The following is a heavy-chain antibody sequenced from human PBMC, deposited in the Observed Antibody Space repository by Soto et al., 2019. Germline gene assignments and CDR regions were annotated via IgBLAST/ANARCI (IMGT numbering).Heavy chain of an antibody. CDR1: GFTFSNAW. V-gene: IGHV3-15*01. CDR3: TTAGGLLRFLEWKRSLDYYGMDV. D-gene: IGHD3-3*01. CDR2: IKSKTDGGTT. Sequence: LRLSCAASGFTFSNAWMSWVRQAPGKGLEWVGRIKSKTDGGTTDYAAPVKGRFTISRDESKNTLYLQMNSLKTEDTAVYYCTTAGGLLRFLEWKRSLDYYGMDVWGQGTTVTVSS. J-gene: IGHJ6*02.